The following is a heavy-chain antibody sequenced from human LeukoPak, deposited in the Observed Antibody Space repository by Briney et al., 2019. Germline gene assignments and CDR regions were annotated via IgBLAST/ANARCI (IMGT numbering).Heavy chain of an antibody. CDR3: ARDRQGWFDP. Sequence: SETLSLTCAVYGGSFSGYYCSWIRQPPGKGLEWIGEINHSGSTNYNPSLKSRVTISVDTSKNQFSLKLSSVTAADTAVYYCARDRQGWFDPWGQGTLVTVSS. CDR2: INHSGST. J-gene: IGHJ5*02. V-gene: IGHV4-34*01. CDR1: GGSFSGYY.